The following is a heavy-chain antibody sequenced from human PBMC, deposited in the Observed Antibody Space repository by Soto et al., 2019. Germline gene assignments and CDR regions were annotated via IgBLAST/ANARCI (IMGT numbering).Heavy chain of an antibody. CDR3: AKSNDYGGAFDI. J-gene: IGHJ3*02. Sequence: GSLRLSCAASGFTFSSYAMSWVRQAPGKGLEWVSAISGSGGSTYYADSVKGRFTISRDNSKNTLYLQMNSLRAEDTAVYYCAKSNDYGGAFDIWGQGTMVTVSS. D-gene: IGHD4-17*01. V-gene: IGHV3-23*01. CDR2: ISGSGGST. CDR1: GFTFSSYA.